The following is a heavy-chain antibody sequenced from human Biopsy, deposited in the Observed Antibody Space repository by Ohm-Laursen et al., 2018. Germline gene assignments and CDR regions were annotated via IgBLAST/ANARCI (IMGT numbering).Heavy chain of an antibody. CDR2: NIPILGTG. D-gene: IGHD3-9*01. V-gene: IGHV1-69*06. J-gene: IGHJ1*01. CDR1: GGTFSNYG. CDR3: ATKLTGYFHH. Sequence: SVKVSCNAPGGTFSNYGVNWVRQASGQGLEWLGGNIPILGTGNYAQKFQDRVTVAADTSTSTATMELRSLRSDDTAVYYCATKLTGYFHHWGQGTLVSVSS.